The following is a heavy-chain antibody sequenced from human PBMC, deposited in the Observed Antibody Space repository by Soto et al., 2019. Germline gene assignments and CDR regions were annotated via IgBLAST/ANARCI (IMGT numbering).Heavy chain of an antibody. Sequence: SETLSLTCTVSAGSITTSYWSWIRQPLGKALEWIGYISYRGSTNYNPSLKSRLTISIDTPKSQISLKLTSMTTADTAVYYCASSGIVGREVNTWFDPWGQGTLVTVSS. V-gene: IGHV4-59*01. CDR3: ASSGIVGREVNTWFDP. D-gene: IGHD3-22*01. J-gene: IGHJ5*02. CDR1: AGSITTSY. CDR2: ISYRGST.